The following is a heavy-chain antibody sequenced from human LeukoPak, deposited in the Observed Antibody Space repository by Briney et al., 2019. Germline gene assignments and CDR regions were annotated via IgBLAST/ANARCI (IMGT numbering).Heavy chain of an antibody. D-gene: IGHD3-10*01. J-gene: IGHJ4*02. CDR3: ARALFRGVNPAFDY. V-gene: IGHV3-66*01. CDR2: IYSGGST. CDR1: GFTVSRDY. Sequence: GGSLRLSCAASGFTVSRDYMSWVRQAPGKGLEWVSLIYSGGSTYYADSVKGRFTISRDNSKNTLYLQMNSLRADDTAVYYCARALFRGVNPAFDYWGQGTLVTVSS.